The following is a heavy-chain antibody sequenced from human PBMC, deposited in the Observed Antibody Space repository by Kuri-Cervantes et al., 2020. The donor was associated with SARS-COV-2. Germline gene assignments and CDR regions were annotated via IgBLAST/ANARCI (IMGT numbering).Heavy chain of an antibody. J-gene: IGHJ4*02. CDR3: AKASVTAAAPFDY. CDR1: GFTFSSYG. Sequence: GGSLRLSCAASGFTFSSYGMHWVRQAPGKGLEWVSAISGSGGSTYYADSVKGRFTISRDNSKNTLYLRMNSLRAEDTAVYYCAKASVTAAAPFDYWGQGTLVTVSS. CDR2: ISGSGGST. V-gene: IGHV3-23*01. D-gene: IGHD6-13*01.